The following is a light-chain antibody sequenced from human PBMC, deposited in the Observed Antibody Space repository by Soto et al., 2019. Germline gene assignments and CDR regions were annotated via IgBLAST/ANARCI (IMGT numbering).Light chain of an antibody. Sequence: EIVLTQSPGTLSLSPVVRATTSCRASQSFRGLLAWYQQKPGQAPRLLIYDAYNRATGIPPRFSGSGSGTDFTLTISSLEPEDSAVYYCQQRHMWPITFGQGTRLEIK. CDR2: DAY. J-gene: IGKJ5*01. V-gene: IGKV3-11*01. CDR3: QQRHMWPIT. CDR1: QSFRGL.